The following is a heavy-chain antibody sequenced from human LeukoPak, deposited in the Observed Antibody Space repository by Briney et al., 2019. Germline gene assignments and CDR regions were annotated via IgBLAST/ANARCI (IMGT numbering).Heavy chain of an antibody. CDR2: IYTSGST. Sequence: SETLSLTCTVSGGSISSGSYYWSWLRQPAGMGLEWIGRIYTSGSTNYNPSLKSRVTISVDTSKNQFSLKLSSVTAADTAVYYCARDRVGGGGNDYWGQGTLVTVSS. V-gene: IGHV4-61*02. CDR1: GGSISSGSYY. J-gene: IGHJ4*02. D-gene: IGHD3-16*01. CDR3: ARDRVGGGGNDY.